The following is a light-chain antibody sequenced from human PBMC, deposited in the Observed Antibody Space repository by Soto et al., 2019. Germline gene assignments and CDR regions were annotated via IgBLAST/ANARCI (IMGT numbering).Light chain of an antibody. CDR1: SSDVGGYSY. CDR2: EAG. J-gene: IGLJ3*02. V-gene: IGLV2-14*01. CDR3: SSYTSRSTVV. Sequence: QSVLTQPASVSGSPGQSITISCTGTSSDVGGYSYVSWYQLYPGKAPKLIIHEAGKRPSGVSNRFSGSKSGNTASLPISGLQAEDEADYYCSSYTSRSTVVFGGGTKLTVL.